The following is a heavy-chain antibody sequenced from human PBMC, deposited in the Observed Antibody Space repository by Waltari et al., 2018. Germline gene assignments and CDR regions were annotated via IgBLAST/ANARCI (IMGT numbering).Heavy chain of an antibody. CDR2: RKQDGTQQ. V-gene: IGHV3-7*01. J-gene: IGHJ4*02. Sequence: EVQLVESGGGLVQPGGSLRLSCVASGFTFGSHWMSWVRQAPEKGLEGVAERKQDGTQQDYVDSGKGRFTVSRDNHKNSLFLQMNSLRAEDTAVYYCARALPGEITVYDYWAQGALVTVSS. CDR1: GFTFGSHW. CDR3: ARALPGEITVYDY. D-gene: IGHD3-10*01.